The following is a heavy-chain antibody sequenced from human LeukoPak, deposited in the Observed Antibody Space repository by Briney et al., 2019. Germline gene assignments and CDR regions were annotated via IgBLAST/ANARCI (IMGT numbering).Heavy chain of an antibody. CDR1: GGSISSYY. J-gene: IGHJ4*02. CDR2: IYYSGST. Sequence: SETLSLTCTVSGGSISSYYWSWIRQPPGKGLEWIGYIYYSGSTNYNPSLKSRVTISVDTSKNQFSLKLSSVTAADTAVYYCARGWEQLAPRGLARYYFDYWGQGTLVTVSS. V-gene: IGHV4-59*01. CDR3: ARGWEQLAPRGLARYYFDY. D-gene: IGHD6-13*01.